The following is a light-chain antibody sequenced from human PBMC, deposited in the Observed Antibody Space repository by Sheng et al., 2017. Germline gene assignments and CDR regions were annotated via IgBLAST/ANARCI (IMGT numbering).Light chain of an antibody. V-gene: IGLV2-14*03. CDR1: STDVGGFDY. J-gene: IGLJ2*01. Sequence: QFALTQPASVSGSPGQSITISCTGTSTDVGGFDYVSWFQQFPGKAPKLLIYDVSKRPSDISNRFSGSKSANTASLTISGLQPEDEALYYCSSYTTSTVLYVVFGGGTKVTVL. CDR3: SSYTTSTVLYVV. CDR2: DVS.